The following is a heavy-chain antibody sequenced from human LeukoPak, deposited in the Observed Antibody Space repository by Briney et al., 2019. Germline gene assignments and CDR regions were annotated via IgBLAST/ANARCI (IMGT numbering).Heavy chain of an antibody. D-gene: IGHD3-3*01. Sequence: PGGSLRLSCAASGFTFSSYWMSWVRQAPGKGLEWVSAISGSGGSTYYADSVKGRFTISRDNSKNTLYLQMNSLRAEDTAVYYCAKGFHYDFWSPPGYWGQGTLVTVSS. V-gene: IGHV3-23*01. CDR3: AKGFHYDFWSPPGY. CDR2: ISGSGGST. J-gene: IGHJ4*02. CDR1: GFTFSSYW.